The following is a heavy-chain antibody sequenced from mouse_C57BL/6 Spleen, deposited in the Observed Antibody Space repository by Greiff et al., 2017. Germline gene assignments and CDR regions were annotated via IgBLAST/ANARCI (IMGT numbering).Heavy chain of an antibody. J-gene: IGHJ4*01. D-gene: IGHD2-10*02. CDR3: ARGGYGNCYYAMDY. CDR1: GYSITSGYY. V-gene: IGHV3-6*01. Sequence: EVKLQESGPGLVKPSQSLSLTCSVTGYSITSGYYWNWIRQFPGNKLEWMGYISYDGSNNYNPSLKNRISITRDTSKNQFFLKLNSVTTEDTATYYCARGGYGNCYYAMDYWGQGTSVTVSS. CDR2: ISYDGSN.